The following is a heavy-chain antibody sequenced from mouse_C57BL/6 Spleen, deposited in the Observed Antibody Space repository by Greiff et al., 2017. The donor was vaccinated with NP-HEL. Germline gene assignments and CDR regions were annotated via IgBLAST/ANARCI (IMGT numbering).Heavy chain of an antibody. Sequence: EVKLVESGGDLVKPGGSLKLSCAASGFTFSSYGMSWVRQTPDKRLEWVATISSGGSYTYYPDSVKGRFTISRDNAKNTLYLQMSSLKSEDTAMYYCARLGITSYAMDYWGQGTSVTVSS. CDR3: ARLGITSYAMDY. CDR2: ISSGGSYT. D-gene: IGHD1-1*01. V-gene: IGHV5-6*01. J-gene: IGHJ4*01. CDR1: GFTFSSYG.